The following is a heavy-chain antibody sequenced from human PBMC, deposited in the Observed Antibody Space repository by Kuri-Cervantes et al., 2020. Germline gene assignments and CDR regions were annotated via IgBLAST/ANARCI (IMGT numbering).Heavy chain of an antibody. J-gene: IGHJ3*02. CDR1: GYTFTSYY. D-gene: IGHD1-26*01. CDR3: AREGGSYLASPAFDI. CDR2: INPSGGST. Sequence: ASVKVSCKASGYTFTSYYMHWVRQAPGQGLEWVGIINPSGGSTSYAQKFQGRVTMTRDTSTSTVYMELSSLRSEDTAVYYCAREGGSYLASPAFDIWGQGTMVTVSS. V-gene: IGHV1-46*01.